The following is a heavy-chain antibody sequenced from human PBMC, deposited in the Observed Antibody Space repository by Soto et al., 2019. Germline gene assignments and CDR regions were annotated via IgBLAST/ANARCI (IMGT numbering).Heavy chain of an antibody. D-gene: IGHD2-21*02. CDR2: SNPEDGET. V-gene: IGHV1-24*01. Sequence: ASVKVSCKVSGYTLTETSIHWVRQAPGIGLEWMGGSNPEDGETIYAQKFQGRVIITEDTSTNTASMELSSLRSEDTAVYYCARSIVVVTAADYWGQGTRVTVSS. CDR3: ARSIVVVTAADY. CDR1: GYTLTETS. J-gene: IGHJ4*02.